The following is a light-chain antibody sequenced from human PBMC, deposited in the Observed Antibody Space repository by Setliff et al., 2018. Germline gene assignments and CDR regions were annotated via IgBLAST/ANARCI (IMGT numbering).Light chain of an antibody. CDR3: GSFSSTTTFYV. CDR1: SSDVGGYKY. J-gene: IGLJ1*01. CDR2: EVS. Sequence: QSALTQPPSASGSPGQSVTISCTGSSSDVGGYKYVSWYQQHPGKAPKLMIYEVSKRPSGVPDRFSGSKSGNTASLTVSGLQAEDEADYYCGSFSSTTTFYVFGPGTKGTVL. V-gene: IGLV2-8*01.